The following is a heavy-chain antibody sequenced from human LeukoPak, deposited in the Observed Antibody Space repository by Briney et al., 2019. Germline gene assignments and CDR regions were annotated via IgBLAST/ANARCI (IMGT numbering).Heavy chain of an antibody. CDR2: IYTSGST. CDR1: GGSISSGTYY. Sequence: SETLSLTCTVSGGSISSGTYYWSWIRQPAGKGLEWIERIYTSGSTNYNRILKSRVTILLDTSKNQFSLRLSSVTAADTAMYYCARGPYGSSAGGYYYYFMDVWGKGTTVTVSS. J-gene: IGHJ6*03. V-gene: IGHV4-61*02. CDR3: ARGPYGSSAGGYYYYFMDV. D-gene: IGHD6-6*01.